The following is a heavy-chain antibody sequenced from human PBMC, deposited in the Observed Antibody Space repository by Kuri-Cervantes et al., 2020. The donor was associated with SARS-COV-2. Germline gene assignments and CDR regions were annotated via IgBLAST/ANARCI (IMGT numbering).Heavy chain of an antibody. J-gene: IGHJ4*01. CDR2: VHNSGST. V-gene: IGHV4-59*11. Sequence: SETLSLTCTVSGASITHHYWSWMRQPPGKGLEWIGYVHNSGSTSFSPSLRSRVTMSIDTSMSQFSLKLYSVTAAGTAIYYCAGASFGLVGACDYWGHGTLVTVSS. CDR1: GASITHHY. D-gene: IGHD3/OR15-3a*01. CDR3: AGASFGLVGACDY.